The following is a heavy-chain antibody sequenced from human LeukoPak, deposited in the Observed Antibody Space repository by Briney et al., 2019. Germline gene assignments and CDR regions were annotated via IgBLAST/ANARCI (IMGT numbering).Heavy chain of an antibody. Sequence: SETLPLTCAVSGGSISSSNWWSWVRQPPGKGLEWIGEIYHSGSTNYNPSLKSRVTISVDKSRNQFSLKLSSVTAADTAVYYCARDHTLKELRLGESDPYFDYWGQGTLVTVSS. J-gene: IGHJ4*02. CDR3: ARDHTLKELRLGESDPYFDY. CDR1: GGSISSSNW. D-gene: IGHD3-16*01. CDR2: IYHSGST. V-gene: IGHV4-4*02.